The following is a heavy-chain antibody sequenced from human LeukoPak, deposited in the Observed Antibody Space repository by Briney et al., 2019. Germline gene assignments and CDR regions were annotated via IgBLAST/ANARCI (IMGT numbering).Heavy chain of an antibody. CDR2: ISTSGSTI. Sequence: PGGSLRLSCAASGFTFSSYEMNWVRQAPGKGLEWVSYISTSGSTIYYADSVKGPFTISRDNAKNSLYLQMNSLRAEDTAVYYCARQLGRALEWGGSWGQGTLVTVSS. CDR1: GFTFSSYE. J-gene: IGHJ5*02. D-gene: IGHD1-1*01. V-gene: IGHV3-48*03. CDR3: ARQLGRALEWGGS.